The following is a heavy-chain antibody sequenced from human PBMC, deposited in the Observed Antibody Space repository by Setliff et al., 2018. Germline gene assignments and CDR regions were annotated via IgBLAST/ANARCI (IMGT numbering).Heavy chain of an antibody. CDR3: AKSPHDFNY. CDR1: GFSFSSYA. CDR2: IIGSGIST. V-gene: IGHV3-23*01. J-gene: IGHJ4*02. Sequence: GGSLRLSCAASGFSFSSYAMSWVRQAPGKGLEWVSTIIGSGISTYYADSVQGRVTISRDNHKNTLHLQMNSLRVEDTAIYYCAKSPHDFNYWGQGTLVTVSS. D-gene: IGHD3-3*01.